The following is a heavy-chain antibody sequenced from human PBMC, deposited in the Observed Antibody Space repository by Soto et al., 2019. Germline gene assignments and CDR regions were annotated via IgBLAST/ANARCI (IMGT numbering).Heavy chain of an antibody. V-gene: IGHV3-7*01. Sequence: GGSLRLSCAASGFSICSYWMSWVRQAPGTGLEWVANIKQDESEKYYVDSVKGRFTISRDNAKNSLYLQMNSLIAEDTAVYYCARARRKYCDFWRGYYNEDYYYHGMDVWGQGTTVTVSS. CDR1: GFSICSYW. D-gene: IGHD3-3*01. CDR3: ARARRKYCDFWRGYYNEDYYYHGMDV. J-gene: IGHJ6*02. CDR2: IKQDESEK.